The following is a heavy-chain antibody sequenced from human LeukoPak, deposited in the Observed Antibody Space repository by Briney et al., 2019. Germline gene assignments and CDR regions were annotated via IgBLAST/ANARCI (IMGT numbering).Heavy chain of an antibody. CDR2: ITGSGGST. V-gene: IGHV3-23*01. Sequence: GGSLRLSCVASGFTFSNYGMSWVRQAPGKGLEWVSGITGSGGSTYYADSVRGRFTISRDNSKNTLNLQMNRLRAEDSAVYYCAKSRSLEYSSSSDFWGQGTLVTISS. J-gene: IGHJ4*02. CDR1: GFTFSNYG. D-gene: IGHD6-6*01. CDR3: AKSRSLEYSSSSDF.